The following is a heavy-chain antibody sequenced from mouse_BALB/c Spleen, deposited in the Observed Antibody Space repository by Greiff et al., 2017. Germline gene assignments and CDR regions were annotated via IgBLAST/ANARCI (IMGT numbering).Heavy chain of an antibody. CDR3: AREDWEGYYAMDY. V-gene: IGHV2-6-7*01. CDR1: GFSLTGYG. CDR2: IWGDGST. J-gene: IGHJ4*01. D-gene: IGHD4-1*01. Sequence: VQLVESGPGLVAPSQSLSITCTVSGFSLTGYGVNWVRQPPGKGLEWLGMIWGDGSTDYNSALKSRLSISKDNSKSQVFLKMNSLQTDDTARYYCAREDWEGYYAMDYWGQGTSVTVSS.